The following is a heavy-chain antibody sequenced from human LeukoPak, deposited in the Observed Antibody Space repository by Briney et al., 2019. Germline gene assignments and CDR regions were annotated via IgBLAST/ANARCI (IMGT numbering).Heavy chain of an antibody. Sequence: GGSLRLSCSASGFTFSRYPMHWVRQAPGKGLEYVSAISGNGGSTYYADSVKGRFTISRDNSKNTLYLQMNSLRAEDTAVYYCAKARGYCSGGTCYSGFDYWGQGTLVTVSS. CDR1: GFTFSRYP. D-gene: IGHD2-15*01. J-gene: IGHJ4*02. V-gene: IGHV3-64*04. CDR2: ISGNGGST. CDR3: AKARGYCSGGTCYSGFDY.